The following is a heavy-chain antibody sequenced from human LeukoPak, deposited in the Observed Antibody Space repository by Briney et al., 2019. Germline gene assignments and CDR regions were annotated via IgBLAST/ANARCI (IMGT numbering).Heavy chain of an antibody. V-gene: IGHV3-30*04. J-gene: IGHJ4*02. CDR2: ISYDGSNK. CDR3: ARDRLGDPTYYFDY. D-gene: IGHD3-10*01. Sequence: GRSLRLSCAASGFTFSGYAMHWVRQAPGKGLEWVAVISYDGSNKYYAGSVKGRFTISRDNSKNTLYLQMNSLRAEDTAVYYCARDRLGDPTYYFDYWGQGTLVTVSS. CDR1: GFTFSGYA.